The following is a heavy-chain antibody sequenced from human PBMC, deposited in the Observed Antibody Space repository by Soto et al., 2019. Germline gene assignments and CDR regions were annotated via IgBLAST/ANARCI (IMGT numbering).Heavy chain of an antibody. D-gene: IGHD2-15*01. CDR2: IYYSGST. CDR1: GGSISGYD. CDR3: ARHVVVEGRVPPGY. J-gene: IGHJ4*02. Sequence: PSETLSLTCTVSGGSISGYDWSWIRQPPGNGLEWICYIYYSGSTYYNPSLKSRVTISVDTSKNQFSLKLSSVTAADTAVYYCARHVVVEGRVPPGYWGQGTLVTVSS. V-gene: IGHV4-59*04.